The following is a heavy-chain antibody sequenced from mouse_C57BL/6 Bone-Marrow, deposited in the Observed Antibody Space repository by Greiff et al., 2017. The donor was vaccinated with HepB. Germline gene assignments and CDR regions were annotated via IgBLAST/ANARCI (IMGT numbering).Heavy chain of an antibody. D-gene: IGHD2-4*01. V-gene: IGHV1-39*01. J-gene: IGHJ2*01. CDR3: ARWGVYYEYFDY. CDR2: INPNYGTT. CDR1: GYSFTDYN. Sequence: VHVKHSGPELVKPGASVKISCKASGYSFTDYNMNWVKQSNGKSLEWIGVINPNYGTTSYNQKFKGKATLTVDQSSSTAYMQLNSLTSEDSAVYYCARWGVYYEYFDYWGQGTTLTVSS.